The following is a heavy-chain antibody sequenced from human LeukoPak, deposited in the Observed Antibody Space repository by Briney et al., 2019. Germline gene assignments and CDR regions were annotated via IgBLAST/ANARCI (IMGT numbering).Heavy chain of an antibody. J-gene: IGHJ4*02. CDR2: IYHSGST. Sequence: SETLSLTCAVSGYSISSGYYWGWIRQPPGKGLEWIGSIYHSGSTYYNPSLKSRVTISVDTSKNQFSLKLSSVTAADTAVYYCARQVDYYDSSGSRTYYFDYWGQGTLVTVSS. D-gene: IGHD3-22*01. V-gene: IGHV4-38-2*01. CDR1: GYSISSGYY. CDR3: ARQVDYYDSSGSRTYYFDY.